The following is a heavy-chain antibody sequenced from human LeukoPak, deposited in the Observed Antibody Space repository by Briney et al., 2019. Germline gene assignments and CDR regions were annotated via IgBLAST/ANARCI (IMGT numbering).Heavy chain of an antibody. CDR3: AKAPVTTCRGAFCYPFDY. CDR2: ISDTGST. Sequence: QPGGSLRLSCAASGFTLSSYAMSWVRQAPGKGLEWVSAISDTGSTYHADSVKGRFTISRDSSKNTLFLQMNRLRPEDAAVYYCAKAPVTTCRGAFCYPFDYWGLGTLVTVSS. V-gene: IGHV3-23*01. CDR1: GFTLSSYA. J-gene: IGHJ4*02. D-gene: IGHD2-15*01.